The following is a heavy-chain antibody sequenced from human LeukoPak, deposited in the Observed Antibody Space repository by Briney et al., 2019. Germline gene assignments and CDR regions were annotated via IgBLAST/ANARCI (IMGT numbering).Heavy chain of an antibody. CDR2: TNQDGSEK. CDR1: GFTFSSYW. J-gene: IGHJ4*02. V-gene: IGHV3-7*05. CDR3: ARVYCGGGTCYGYCDY. Sequence: PGRSLRLSCAASGFTFSSYWMSWVRQAPGKGLEWVANTNQDGSEKHYMDSMKGRFTISRDNAKNSVYLQMNSLRAEDTAVYYCARVYCGGGTCYGYCDYWGQGTLVTVSS. D-gene: IGHD2-15*01.